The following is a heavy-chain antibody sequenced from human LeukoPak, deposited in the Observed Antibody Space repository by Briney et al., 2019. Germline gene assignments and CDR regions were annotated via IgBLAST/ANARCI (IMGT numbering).Heavy chain of an antibody. D-gene: IGHD6-13*01. CDR1: GFTFSSYA. J-gene: IGHJ4*02. V-gene: IGHV3-23*01. CDR2: ISGSGGST. Sequence: NPGGSLRLSCAASGFTFSSYAMSWVRQAPGKGLEWVSAISGSGGSTYYADSVKGRFTISRDNAKNSLYLQMNSLRAEDTAVYYCAREGPLIAAAGSIGYWGQGTLVTVSS. CDR3: AREGPLIAAAGSIGY.